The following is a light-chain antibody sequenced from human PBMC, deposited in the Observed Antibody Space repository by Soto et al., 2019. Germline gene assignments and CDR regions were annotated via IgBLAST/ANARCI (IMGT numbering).Light chain of an antibody. V-gene: IGKV3-20*01. J-gene: IGKJ4*01. CDR3: XXYGXSPRVT. Sequence: EIVLTQSPGTLSLSPGERATLSCRASQSVSSNYLAWYQQKPGQAPRLLIYGASSRATGIPDRFSGSGSGTDFTLTISRLEPEDFXVXXXXXYGXSPRVTFGGGTKVEIK. CDR2: GAS. CDR1: QSVSSNY.